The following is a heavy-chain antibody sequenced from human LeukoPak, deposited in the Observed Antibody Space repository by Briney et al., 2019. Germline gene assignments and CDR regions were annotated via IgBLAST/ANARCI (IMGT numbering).Heavy chain of an antibody. CDR3: AGEIIRVDTAMDDYFDY. CDR1: GFTFSSYS. J-gene: IGHJ4*02. D-gene: IGHD5-18*01. CDR2: ISSSSSYI. Sequence: PGGSLRLSCAASGFTFSSYSMNWVRQAPGKGLEWVSSISSSSSYIYYADSVKGRFTISRDNSKNTLYLQMNSLRAEDTAVYYCAGEIIRVDTAMDDYFDYWGQGTLVTVSS. V-gene: IGHV3-21*04.